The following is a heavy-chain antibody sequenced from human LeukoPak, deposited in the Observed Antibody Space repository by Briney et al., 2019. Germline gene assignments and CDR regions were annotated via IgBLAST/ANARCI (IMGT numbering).Heavy chain of an antibody. D-gene: IGHD3-16*01. CDR1: GYSFIIHY. Sequence: GASVKLSCKASGYSFIIHYLHWVRHAPGQGLEWMGWITPNNCGSKYAQKFEGSVTMTSDTSFSTAYMQLRSLRSDDTAVSFCARDWGIGIDHRKYFDSWGQGTLVTVSS. V-gene: IGHV1-2*02. CDR2: ITPNNCGS. J-gene: IGHJ4*02. CDR3: ARDWGIGIDHRKYFDS.